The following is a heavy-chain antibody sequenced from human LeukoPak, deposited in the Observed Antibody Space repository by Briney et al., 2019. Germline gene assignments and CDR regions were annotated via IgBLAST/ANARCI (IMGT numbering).Heavy chain of an antibody. CDR1: GDSIGTYF. CDR3: ARDFVETGVVGFDM. D-gene: IGHD2-8*02. V-gene: IGHV4-4*07. CDR2: VYDGGRT. J-gene: IGHJ3*02. Sequence: KSSETLSLTCTVSGDSIGTYFWNWIRQSAGEGLEWIGRVYDGGRTNYNPSLKGRVTISVDTSRNLFSLRLSSVTAADTAVYYCARDFVETGVVGFDMWGQGTMVTVSS.